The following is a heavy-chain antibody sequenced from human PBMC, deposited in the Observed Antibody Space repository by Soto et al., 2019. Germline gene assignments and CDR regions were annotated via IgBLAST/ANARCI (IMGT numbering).Heavy chain of an antibody. D-gene: IGHD3-22*01. CDR1: GYTFTSYG. Sequence: ASVKVSCKASGYTFTSYGISWVRQAPGQGLEWMGWINPNSGVTNYAQKFQGWVTMTRDTSISTAYMELSTLKSDDTAVYYCAIDDSSAFYYYGMDVWGQGTTVNVSS. CDR3: AIDDSSAFYYYGMDV. J-gene: IGHJ6*02. V-gene: IGHV1-2*04. CDR2: INPNSGVT.